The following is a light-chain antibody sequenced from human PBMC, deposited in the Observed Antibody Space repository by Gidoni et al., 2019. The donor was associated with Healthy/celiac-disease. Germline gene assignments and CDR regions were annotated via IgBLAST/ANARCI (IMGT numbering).Light chain of an antibody. J-gene: IGLJ3*02. V-gene: IGLV2-23*03. CDR3: CSYAGSSTFNWV. CDR2: EGS. CDR1: SSDVGSYNL. Sequence: QSALTQPASVSGSPGQPITISCTGTSSDVGSYNLVSWYQQHPGKAPKLMIYEGSKRPSGVSNRFSGSTSGNTASLTISGLQAEDEADYYCCSYAGSSTFNWVFGGGTKLTVL.